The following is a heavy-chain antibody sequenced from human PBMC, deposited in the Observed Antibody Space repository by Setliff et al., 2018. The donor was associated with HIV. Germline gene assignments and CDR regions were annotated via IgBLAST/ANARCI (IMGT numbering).Heavy chain of an antibody. V-gene: IGHV4-59*01. CDR2: IYYSGST. CDR1: GGSMSSYY. D-gene: IGHD3-10*01. Sequence: SENLSLTCTVSGGSMSSYYWSWIRQPPGKGLEWVGYIYYSGSTNYNPSLKSRVSISVDTSKNQFSLKLSSVTAADAAMYYCGRVGFGELFGAFDIWGQGIMVTVSS. CDR3: GRVGFGELFGAFDI. J-gene: IGHJ3*02.